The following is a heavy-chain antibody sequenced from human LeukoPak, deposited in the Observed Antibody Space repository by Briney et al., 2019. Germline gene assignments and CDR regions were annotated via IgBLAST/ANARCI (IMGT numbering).Heavy chain of an antibody. CDR3: AKDDAWLRFGE. J-gene: IGHJ4*02. V-gene: IGHV3-7*03. CDR2: IKQDGSEK. Sequence: GGSLRLSCAASGFTFSSYWMSWVRQAPGKGLEWVANIKQDGSEKYYVDSVKGRFTISRDNAKNTLYLEVISLTAEDTAVYYCAKDDAWLRFGEWSQGTLVTVSS. D-gene: IGHD3-10*01. CDR1: GFTFSSYW.